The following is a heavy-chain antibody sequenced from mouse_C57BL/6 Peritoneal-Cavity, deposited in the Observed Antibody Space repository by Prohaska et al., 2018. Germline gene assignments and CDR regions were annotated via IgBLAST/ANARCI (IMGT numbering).Heavy chain of an antibody. Sequence: EVQLLETGGGLVQPGGSRGLSCEGSGFTFSGFWMSRVLQTPGKTLEWIGDINSDGSAINYAASIKDRFTIFRDNDKSTLYLQMSNVRSEDTATYFCMRYGNYWYFDVWGTGTTVTVSS. CDR1: GFTFSGFW. J-gene: IGHJ1*03. V-gene: IGHV11-2*01. CDR2: INSDGSAI. D-gene: IGHD2-1*01. CDR3: MRYGNYWYFDV.